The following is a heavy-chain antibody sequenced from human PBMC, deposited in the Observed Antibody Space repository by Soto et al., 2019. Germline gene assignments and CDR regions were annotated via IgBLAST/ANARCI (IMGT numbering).Heavy chain of an antibody. Sequence: GWSLRLSCAASGFAFNRYYMTLLRQAPGKGLEWVATVDQDGSAKYYLDCVKGRFTISRDNAKNSLYVQMNSLRGEDTAVYYCLRYCAYDSIYYYSCGRLDCWGEGNMVTVCS. CDR2: VDQDGSAK. V-gene: IGHV3-7*01. CDR3: LRYCAYDSIYYYSCGRLDC. D-gene: IGHD3-22*01. CDR1: GFAFNRYY. J-gene: IGHJ4*02.